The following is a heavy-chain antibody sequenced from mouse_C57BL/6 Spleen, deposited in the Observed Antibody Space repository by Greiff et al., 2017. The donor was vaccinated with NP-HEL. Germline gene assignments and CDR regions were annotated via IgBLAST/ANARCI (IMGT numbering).Heavy chain of an antibody. Sequence: EVHLVESGGDLVKPGGSLKLSCAASGFTFSSYGMSWVRQTPDKRLEWVATISSGGSYTYYPDSVKGRFTISRDNAKNTLYLQMSSLKSEDTAMYYCARGGDEPRYFDVWGTGTTVTVSS. D-gene: IGHD3-3*01. CDR2: ISSGGSYT. V-gene: IGHV5-6*01. CDR3: ARGGDEPRYFDV. J-gene: IGHJ1*03. CDR1: GFTFSSYG.